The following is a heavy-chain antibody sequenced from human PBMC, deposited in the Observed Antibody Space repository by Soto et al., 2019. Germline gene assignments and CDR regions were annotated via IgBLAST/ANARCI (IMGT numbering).Heavy chain of an antibody. D-gene: IGHD2-15*01. V-gene: IGHV3-21*01. CDR3: ARGLDCSGGSCYRRGMDV. Sequence: PGGSLRLSCAASGFTFSSYAMSWVRQAPGKGLEWVSAISSSSSYIYYADSVKGRFTISRDNAKNSLYLQMNSLRAEDTAVYYCARGLDCSGGSCYRRGMDVWGQGTTVTVSS. CDR1: GFTFSSYA. J-gene: IGHJ6*02. CDR2: ISSSSSYI.